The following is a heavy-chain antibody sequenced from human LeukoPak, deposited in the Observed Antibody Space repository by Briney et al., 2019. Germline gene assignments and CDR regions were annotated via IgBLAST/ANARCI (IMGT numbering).Heavy chain of an antibody. CDR2: ISGSGGST. CDR3: AKDGSGSYNYYMDV. Sequence: GGTLRLSCAASGFSFSSYGMSWVRQAPGKGLEWVSAISGSGGSTYYADSVKGRFTISRDNSKNMLYVQMNSLRAEDTAVYYCAKDGSGSYNYYMDVWGKGTTVTISS. D-gene: IGHD3-3*01. CDR1: GFSFSSYG. V-gene: IGHV3-23*01. J-gene: IGHJ6*03.